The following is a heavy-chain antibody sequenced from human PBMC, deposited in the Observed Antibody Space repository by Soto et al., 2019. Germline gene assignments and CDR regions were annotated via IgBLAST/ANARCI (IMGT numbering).Heavy chain of an antibody. V-gene: IGHV3-23*01. CDR2: ISGSGGST. CDR1: GFTFSNYA. J-gene: IGHJ4*02. CDR3: AKKATIQPGYCSGGSSKIDY. D-gene: IGHD2-15*01. Sequence: EVQLLESGGGLVQPGGSLRLSCAASGFTFSNYAMSWVRQAPGKGLEWVSAISGSGGSTYYADSVKGRFTISRDNSKNTIYQQMNSLRVENTAVYYCAKKATIQPGYCSGGSSKIDYWGQGTLVTVSS.